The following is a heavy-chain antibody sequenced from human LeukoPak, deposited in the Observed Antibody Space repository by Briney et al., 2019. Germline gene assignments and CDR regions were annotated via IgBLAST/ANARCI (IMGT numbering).Heavy chain of an antibody. CDR2: ISGSGGST. CDR1: GFTFSSYA. V-gene: IGHV3-23*01. J-gene: IGHJ4*02. D-gene: IGHD1-26*01. CDR3: VKGRCSVNYHAYGE. Sequence: GGSLRLSCAASGFTFSSYAMTWVRQAPGKGLEWVADISGSGGSTSYADSVKGRFTISRDNSKNKLYLRMNGLRAEDPAIDHCVKGRCSVNYHAYGEWGQGTLVTVSS.